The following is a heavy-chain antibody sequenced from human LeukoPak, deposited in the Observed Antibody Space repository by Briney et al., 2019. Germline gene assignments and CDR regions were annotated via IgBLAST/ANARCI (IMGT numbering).Heavy chain of an antibody. CDR1: GFTFSSSA. CDR3: ATWSGYHHVY. D-gene: IGHD3-3*01. CDR2: INSNGGST. V-gene: IGHV3-64*01. J-gene: IGHJ4*02. Sequence: AGGSLRLSCAASGFTFSSSAMHWVRQAPGKGLEYVSAINSNGGSTYYANSVKGRFTISRDNSKNTLYLQMGSLRAEDMAVYYCATWSGYHHVYWGQGTLVTVSS.